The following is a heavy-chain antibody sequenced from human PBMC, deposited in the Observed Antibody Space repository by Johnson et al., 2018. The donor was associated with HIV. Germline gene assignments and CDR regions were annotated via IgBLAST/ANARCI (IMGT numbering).Heavy chain of an antibody. CDR3: VRGGLGYQNIHDPFDI. CDR2: INWNGGRT. V-gene: IGHV3-20*04. D-gene: IGHD3-16*02. Sequence: EQLVESGGGVARPGGSLRLSCAASGSNFDDYGMSWVRQAPGKGLEWVSGINWNGGRTVYVDSMKGRFTISRDNAKNSLYLQMNSLRAEDTALYYCVRGGLGYQNIHDPFDIWGQGTMVTVSS. CDR1: GSNFDDYG. J-gene: IGHJ3*02.